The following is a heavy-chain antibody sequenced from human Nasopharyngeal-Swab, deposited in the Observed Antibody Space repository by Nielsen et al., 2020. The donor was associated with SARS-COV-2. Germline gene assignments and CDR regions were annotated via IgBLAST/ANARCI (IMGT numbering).Heavy chain of an antibody. CDR3: ARERIAVAGSYFDY. Sequence: GGSLRLYCAASGFTFSSRTLNRVPQAPGTGQERVSSLSSSSSYIYYADSVKGRFTISRDNAKNSLYLQMNSLRAEDTAVYYCARERIAVAGSYFDYWGQGTLVTVSS. J-gene: IGHJ4*02. CDR1: GFTFSSRT. V-gene: IGHV3-21*01. D-gene: IGHD6-19*01. CDR2: LSSSSSYI.